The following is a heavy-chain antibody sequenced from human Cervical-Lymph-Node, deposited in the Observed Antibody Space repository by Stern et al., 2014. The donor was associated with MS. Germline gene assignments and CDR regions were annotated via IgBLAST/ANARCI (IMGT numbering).Heavy chain of an antibody. V-gene: IGHV1-69*01. Sequence: QVQLVQSGAEVKKPGSSVKVSCKASGGTFRTYTISWVRQAPGQGLEWMGGIVPIFAATNYAQKFRGRVTISADESTSTAYMELSSLISEDTAVYYCATGGSGYFDYWGQGTLVTVSS. CDR2: IVPIFAAT. CDR1: GGTFRTYT. CDR3: ATGGSGYFDY. J-gene: IGHJ4*02. D-gene: IGHD3-10*01.